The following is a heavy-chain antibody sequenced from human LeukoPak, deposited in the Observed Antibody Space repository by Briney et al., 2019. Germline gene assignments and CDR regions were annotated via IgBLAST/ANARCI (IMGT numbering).Heavy chain of an antibody. CDR1: GYTFTSYA. Sequence: ASVKVSCKASGYTFTSYAMHWVRQAPGQRLEWMGWINAGNGNTKYSQKFQGRVTITRDTSASTAYMELSSLRSEDTAVYYCARGIAARPDRSTYGYWGQGTLVTVSS. CDR3: ARGIAARPDRSTYGY. D-gene: IGHD6-6*01. J-gene: IGHJ4*02. CDR2: INAGNGNT. V-gene: IGHV1-3*01.